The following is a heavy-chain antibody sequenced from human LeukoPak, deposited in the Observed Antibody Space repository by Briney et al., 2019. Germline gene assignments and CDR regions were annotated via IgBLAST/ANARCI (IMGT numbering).Heavy chain of an antibody. J-gene: IGHJ4*02. V-gene: IGHV4-30-4*08. CDR1: GGSISSGDYY. Sequence: SQTLSLTCTVSGGSISSGDYYWSWIRQPPGKGLEWIGYIYYSGSTYYNPSLKSRVTISVDTSKNQFSLKLSSVTAADTAVYYCARGHPPAPKDFGVVTTYYFDYWGQGTLVTVSS. CDR3: ARGHPPAPKDFGVVTTYYFDY. CDR2: IYYSGST. D-gene: IGHD3-3*01.